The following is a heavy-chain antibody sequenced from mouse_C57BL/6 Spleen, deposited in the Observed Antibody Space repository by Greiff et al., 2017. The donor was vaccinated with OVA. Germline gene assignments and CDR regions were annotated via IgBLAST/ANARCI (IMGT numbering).Heavy chain of an antibody. J-gene: IGHJ2*01. CDR2: IHPNSGST. V-gene: IGHV1-64*01. Sequence: QVQLQQPGAELVKPGASVKLSCKASGYTFTSYWMNWVKQRPGQGLEWIGMIHPNSGSTNYNEKFKSKATLTVDKSSSTAYMQLSSLTSEDSAVYYCARSGTTAYSFDYWGQGTTLTVSS. CDR1: GYTFTSYW. CDR3: ARSGTTAYSFDY. D-gene: IGHD2-13*01.